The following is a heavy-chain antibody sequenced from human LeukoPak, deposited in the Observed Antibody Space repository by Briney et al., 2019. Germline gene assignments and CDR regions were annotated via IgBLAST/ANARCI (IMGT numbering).Heavy chain of an antibody. V-gene: IGHV3-21*01. J-gene: IGHJ4*02. CDR3: AREKSLIVGFMYFDK. CDR2: ISSNGNHI. D-gene: IGHD1-26*01. Sequence: MSGGSLRLSCVASGFTFKTFSMAWVRQAPGKGLEWVSSISSNGNHIDYADSVKGRFSISRDNAKNSFYLQMNNLRADDTATYYCAREKSLIVGFMYFDKWGQGTVVTVSS. CDR1: GFTFKTFS.